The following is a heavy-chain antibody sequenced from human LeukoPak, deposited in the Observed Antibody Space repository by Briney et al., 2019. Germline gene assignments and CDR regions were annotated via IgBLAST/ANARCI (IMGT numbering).Heavy chain of an antibody. J-gene: IGHJ5*02. Sequence: VSVKVSCKVSVYTLTELSMHWVRQAPGQGLEWMGIINPSGGSTSYAQKFQGRVTMTRDTSTITVYMELSSLRSEDTAVYYCARDPPLRNYYDSPSFDPWGQGTLVTVSS. D-gene: IGHD3-22*01. CDR1: VYTLTELS. CDR2: INPSGGST. V-gene: IGHV1-46*01. CDR3: ARDPPLRNYYDSPSFDP.